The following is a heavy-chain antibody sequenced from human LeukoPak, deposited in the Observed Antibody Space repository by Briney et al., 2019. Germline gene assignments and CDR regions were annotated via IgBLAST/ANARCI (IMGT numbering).Heavy chain of an antibody. D-gene: IGHD3-22*01. Sequence: PGRSLRLSCAASGFTFSSYGMHWVRQAPGKGLEWVAVISYDGSNKYYADSVKGRFTISRDNSKNTLYLQMNSLRAEDTAVYYCAKVDKYYYYDSSVDYWGQGTLVTVSS. CDR3: AKVDKYYYYDSSVDY. CDR2: ISYDGSNK. J-gene: IGHJ4*02. CDR1: GFTFSSYG. V-gene: IGHV3-30*18.